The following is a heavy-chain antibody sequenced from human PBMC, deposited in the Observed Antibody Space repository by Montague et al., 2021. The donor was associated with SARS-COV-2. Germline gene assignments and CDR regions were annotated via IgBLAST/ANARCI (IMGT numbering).Heavy chain of an antibody. J-gene: IGHJ3*02. D-gene: IGHD3-16*02. CDR3: TRDYRSIVGDGLDI. CDR2: ISTSAYTT. Sequence: SLRLSCAASGFTFSNHDMNWVRQAPGKGPEWISYISTSAYTTSYAGSVKGRFTISRDNGKNSPYLQMNSLRVEDTAVYYCTRDYRSIVGDGLDIWGQGTKVTVSS. CDR1: GFTFSNHD. V-gene: IGHV3-48*03.